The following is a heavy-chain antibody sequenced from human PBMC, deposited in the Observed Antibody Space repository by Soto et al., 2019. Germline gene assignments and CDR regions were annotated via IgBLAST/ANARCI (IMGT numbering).Heavy chain of an antibody. D-gene: IGHD4-17*01. CDR3: ANDLLPNTVTTCGS. Sequence: QVQLVESGGGVVQPGRSLRLSCAASGFTFDSYGMHWVRQAPGKGLEWVAVISSDGNNKYYADSVKGRFTISRDNFKNTLYLQRSSLRADDTAVYYCANDLLPNTVTTCGSWGQGTLVTVSS. J-gene: IGHJ5*02. CDR2: ISSDGNNK. V-gene: IGHV3-30*18. CDR1: GFTFDSYG.